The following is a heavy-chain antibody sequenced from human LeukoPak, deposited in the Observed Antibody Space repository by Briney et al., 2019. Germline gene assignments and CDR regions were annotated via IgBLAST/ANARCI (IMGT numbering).Heavy chain of an antibody. J-gene: IGHJ6*02. CDR1: GYSISSGYY. CDR3: ARVRGYCSSGTCGMDV. CDR2: IYHSGTT. D-gene: IGHD2-15*01. Sequence: SETLSLTCTVSGYSISSGYYWGWIRQPPGKGLEWIGSIYHSGTTYYNPSLKSRVTISVDTSKNQFSLKLSSVTAADTAVYYCARVRGYCSSGTCGMDVWGQGTTVTVSS. V-gene: IGHV4-38-2*02.